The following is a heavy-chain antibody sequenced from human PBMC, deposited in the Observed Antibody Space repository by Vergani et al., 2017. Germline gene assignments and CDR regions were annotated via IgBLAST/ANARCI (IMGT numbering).Heavy chain of an antibody. V-gene: IGHV5-51*01. Sequence: EVQLVQSGAEVKTPGESLKISCKGSGYSFTSYWIGWVRQMPGKGLEWMGIIYPGDSDTRYSPSFQGQVTISADKSISTAYLHWSSLKASDTAMYYCARQPLSGYDSSGYYFDYWGQGTLVTVSS. CDR3: ARQPLSGYDSSGYYFDY. CDR1: GYSFTSYW. CDR2: IYPGDSDT. J-gene: IGHJ4*02. D-gene: IGHD3-22*01.